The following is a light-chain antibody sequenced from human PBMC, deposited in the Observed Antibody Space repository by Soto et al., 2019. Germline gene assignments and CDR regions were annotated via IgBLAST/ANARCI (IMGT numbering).Light chain of an antibody. V-gene: IGKV3-20*01. J-gene: IGKJ1*01. CDR1: QSVSSNY. CDR2: GAS. Sequence: EIVLTQSPGTLSLSPGERATLSCRASQSVSSNYLAWYQRKPGQAPRLLIYGASSRAIDIPNRFSGSGSGTDFTLTSTRLEPEDFAVYYCQQYGSSPPTFGQGTKVEI. CDR3: QQYGSSPPT.